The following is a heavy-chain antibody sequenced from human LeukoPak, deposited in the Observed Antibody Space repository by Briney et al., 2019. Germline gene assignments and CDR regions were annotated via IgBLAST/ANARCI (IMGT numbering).Heavy chain of an antibody. Sequence: GGSLRLSCAASGFTFSSYAMSWVRQAPGKGLEWVSAISGSGGSTYYADSAKGRFTISRDNSKNTLYLQMNSLRAEDTAVYYCAKGYCSGGSCYNFDYWGQGTLVTVSS. CDR1: GFTFSSYA. D-gene: IGHD2-15*01. J-gene: IGHJ4*02. CDR2: ISGSGGST. V-gene: IGHV3-23*01. CDR3: AKGYCSGGSCYNFDY.